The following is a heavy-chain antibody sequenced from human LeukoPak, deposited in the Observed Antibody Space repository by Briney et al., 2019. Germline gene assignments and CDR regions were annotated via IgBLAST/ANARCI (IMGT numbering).Heavy chain of an antibody. V-gene: IGHV3-9*03. CDR2: ISWNSGSI. D-gene: IGHD3-22*01. CDR3: AKDMGGTMIVVAIDY. J-gene: IGHJ4*02. Sequence: GRSLGLSCAASGFTFDDYAMHWVRQAPGKGLEWVSGISWNSGSIGYADSVKGRFTISRDNAKNSLYLQMNSLRAEDMALYYCAKDMGGTMIVVAIDYWGQGTLVTVSS. CDR1: GFTFDDYA.